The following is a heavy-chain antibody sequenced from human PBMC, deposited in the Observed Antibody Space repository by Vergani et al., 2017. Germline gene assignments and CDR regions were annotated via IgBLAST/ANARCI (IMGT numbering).Heavy chain of an antibody. V-gene: IGHV3-23*01. J-gene: IGHJ1*01. CDR2: ISGSGGST. CDR3: AKGRGARNAEYFQH. D-gene: IGHD1-26*01. CDR1: GFTFSSYA. Sequence: EVQLLESGGGLVQPGGSLRLSCAASGFTFSSYAMSWVRQAPGKGLEWVSAISGSGGSTHYADSVKGRFTISRDNSKNTLYRQMNSLRAEDTAVYYCAKGRGARNAEYFQHWGQGTLVTVSS.